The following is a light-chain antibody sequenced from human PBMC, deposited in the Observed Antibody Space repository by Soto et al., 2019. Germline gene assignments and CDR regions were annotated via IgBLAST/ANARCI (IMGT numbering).Light chain of an antibody. CDR3: CSYAGSYSWV. J-gene: IGLJ3*02. CDR1: SSDVGGYNY. CDR2: DVS. Sequence: QSALTQPRSVSGSPGQSVTISCTGTSSDVGGYNYVSWYQQHPAKAPKLMIYDVSKRPSGVPDRFSGSKSGNTASLTISGLQAEDEADYYCCSYAGSYSWVFCGGTKLTVL. V-gene: IGLV2-11*01.